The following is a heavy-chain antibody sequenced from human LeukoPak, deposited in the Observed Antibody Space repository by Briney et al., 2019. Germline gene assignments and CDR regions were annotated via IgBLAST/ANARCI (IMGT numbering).Heavy chain of an antibody. CDR2: IKPDGSEK. J-gene: IGHJ6*03. CDR3: ARDRVGYQLLPTRRHYYYYMDV. V-gene: IGHV3-7*01. D-gene: IGHD2-2*01. Sequence: GGSLRLSCAVSEFSFSNYWMTWVRQAPGKGLEWVANIKPDGSEKYYVDSVRGRFTISRDNAKGSLYLQMNSLRAEDTAVYYCARDRVGYQLLPTRRHYYYYMDVWGKGTTVTISS. CDR1: EFSFSNYW.